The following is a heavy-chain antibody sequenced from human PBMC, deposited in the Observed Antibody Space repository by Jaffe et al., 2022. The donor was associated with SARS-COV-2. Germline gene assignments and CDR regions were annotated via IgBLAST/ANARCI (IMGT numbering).Heavy chain of an antibody. J-gene: IGHJ6*02. Sequence: QVQLQQSGPGLVKPSQTLSLTCAISGDSVSSNSAAWNWIRQSPSRGLEWLGRTYYRSKWYNDYAVSVKSRITINPDTSKNQFSLQLNSVTPEDTAVYYCARDKDLWFGELLPHYGMDVWGQGTTVTVSS. CDR3: ARDKDLWFGELLPHYGMDV. D-gene: IGHD3-10*01. V-gene: IGHV6-1*01. CDR1: GDSVSSNSAA. CDR2: TYYRSKWYN.